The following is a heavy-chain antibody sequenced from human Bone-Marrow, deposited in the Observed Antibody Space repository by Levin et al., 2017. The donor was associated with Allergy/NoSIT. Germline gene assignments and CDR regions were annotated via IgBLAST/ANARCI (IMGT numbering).Heavy chain of an antibody. D-gene: IGHD3-10*01. Sequence: PSETLSLSCAVSGGSITTGNWWMWVRQSPGKGLEWIGEIFHNGDTNYNPSLKSRVIMSVDKSKNPFSLRLYSLTSADTAIYYCAREKRAGTYKGFDYWGQGTLVTVSS. CDR2: IFHNGDT. CDR1: GGSITTGNW. V-gene: IGHV4-4*02. CDR3: AREKRAGTYKGFDY. J-gene: IGHJ4*02.